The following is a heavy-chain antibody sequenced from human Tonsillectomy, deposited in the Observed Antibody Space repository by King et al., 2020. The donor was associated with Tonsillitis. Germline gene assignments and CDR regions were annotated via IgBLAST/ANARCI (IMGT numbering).Heavy chain of an antibody. J-gene: IGHJ5*02. Sequence: VQLQQWGAGLLKPSETLSLTCAVYGGSFSAYYWTWIRQPPGKGLEWIGEINHSGSTNCNPSLKSRVTISVDTSKNQFSLNLTSVSAADTAVYYCARRGGGWPRLDPWGKGTLVTVSS. CDR3: ARRGGGWPRLDP. CDR1: GGSFSAYY. CDR2: INHSGST. D-gene: IGHD2-15*01. V-gene: IGHV4-34*01.